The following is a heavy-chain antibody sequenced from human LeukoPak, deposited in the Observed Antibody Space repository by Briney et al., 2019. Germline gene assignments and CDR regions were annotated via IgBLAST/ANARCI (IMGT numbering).Heavy chain of an antibody. CDR3: ARHQQGLGRSGAFDI. CDR2: IYYSGST. CDR1: GGSISSYY. Sequence: SETLSLTCTVSGGSISSYYWSWMRQPPGKGLEWIGYIYYSGSTNYNPSLKSRVTISVDTSKNQFSLKLSSVTAADTAVYYCARHQQGLGRSGAFDIWGQGTMVTVSS. J-gene: IGHJ3*02. V-gene: IGHV4-59*08. D-gene: IGHD6-19*01.